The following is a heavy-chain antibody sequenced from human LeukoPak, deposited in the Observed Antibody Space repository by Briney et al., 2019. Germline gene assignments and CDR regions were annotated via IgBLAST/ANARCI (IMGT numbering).Heavy chain of an antibody. J-gene: IGHJ6*04. V-gene: IGHV3-23*01. CDR2: DASSTTST. Sequence: GGSLRLSCKASEFSISHYAMSWVRQAPGKGLEWVSADASSTTSTYYAKSVRGRFTISRDNSMNTVYLQMNSLRVDDTAVYYCSKAPLETCTGAVCYYRDVWGKGTTVIVSS. CDR3: SKAPLETCTGAVCYYRDV. D-gene: IGHD2-8*02. CDR1: EFSISHYA.